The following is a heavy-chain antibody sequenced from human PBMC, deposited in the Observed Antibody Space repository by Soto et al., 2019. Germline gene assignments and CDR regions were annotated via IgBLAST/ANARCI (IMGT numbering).Heavy chain of an antibody. J-gene: IGHJ3*01. D-gene: IGHD1-26*01. CDR2: ISESGVYT. CDR3: AKETSPNTYYTFDF. Sequence: GGSLRLSCTASGFTFSAYAMSWVRQAPGEGLEWVSSISESGVYTDYADSVKGRFTISRDNSKNTLYVQMTSLRAEDTAVYYCAKETSPNTYYTFDFWGQGTMVTVSS. CDR1: GFTFSAYA. V-gene: IGHV3-23*01.